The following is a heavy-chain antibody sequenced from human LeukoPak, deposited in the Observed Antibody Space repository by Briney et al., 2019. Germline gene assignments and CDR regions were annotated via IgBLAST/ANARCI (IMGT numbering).Heavy chain of an antibody. CDR1: GGTFSSYA. CDR3: ARDRSGSCHGENAFDI. Sequence: ASVKVSCKASGGTFSSYAISWVRQAPGQGLEWMGGIIPIFGTANYAQKFQGRVTITADESTSTAYMELSSLRSEDTAVYYCARDRSGSCHGENAFDIWGQGTMVTVSS. D-gene: IGHD1-26*01. V-gene: IGHV1-69*13. J-gene: IGHJ3*02. CDR2: IIPIFGTA.